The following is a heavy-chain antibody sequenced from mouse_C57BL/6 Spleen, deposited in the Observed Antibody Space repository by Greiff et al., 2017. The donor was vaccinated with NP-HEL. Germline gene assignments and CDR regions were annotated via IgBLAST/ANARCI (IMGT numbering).Heavy chain of an antibody. Sequence: EVKVVESGGGLVKPGGSLKLSCAASGFTFSSYTMSWVRQTPEKRLEWVATISGGGGNTYYPDSVKGRFTISRDNAKNTLYLQMSSLRSEDTALYYCASTIYYGKGYWGQGTSVTVSS. V-gene: IGHV5-9*01. J-gene: IGHJ4*01. CDR2: ISGGGGNT. D-gene: IGHD2-12*01. CDR3: ASTIYYGKGY. CDR1: GFTFSSYT.